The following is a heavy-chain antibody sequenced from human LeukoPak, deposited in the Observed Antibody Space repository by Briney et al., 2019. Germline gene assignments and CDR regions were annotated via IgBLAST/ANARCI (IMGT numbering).Heavy chain of an antibody. CDR3: ATTTVTTNGAFDI. D-gene: IGHD4-17*01. V-gene: IGHV5-51*01. J-gene: IGHJ3*02. CDR2: IYPGDSDT. CDR1: GYSFTSYW. Sequence: GESLKISCKGSGYSFTSYWIGWVRQMPGKGLEWMGIIYPGDSDTRYSPSFQGQVTISADKSISTAYLQWSSLKASDTAMYYRATTTVTTNGAFDIWGQGTMVTVSS.